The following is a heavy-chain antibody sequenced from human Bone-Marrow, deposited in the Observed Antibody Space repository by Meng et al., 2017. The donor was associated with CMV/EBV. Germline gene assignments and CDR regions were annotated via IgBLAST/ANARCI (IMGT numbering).Heavy chain of an antibody. CDR2: ISAYNGNT. J-gene: IGHJ5*02. D-gene: IGHD3-10*01. CDR3: ARETRFRGVVRGVNRGWFDP. V-gene: IGHV1-18*01. Sequence: ASVKASCKASGYTFTSYGISWVRQAPGQGLEWMGWISAYNGNTNDAQKLQGRVTMTTDTSTSTAYMELRSLRSDDTAVYHCARETRFRGVVRGVNRGWFDPWGQGTLVTVSS. CDR1: GYTFTSYG.